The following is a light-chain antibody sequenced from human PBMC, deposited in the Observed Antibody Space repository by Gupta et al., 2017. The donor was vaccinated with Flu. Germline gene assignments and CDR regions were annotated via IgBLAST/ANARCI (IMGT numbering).Light chain of an antibody. V-gene: IGKV3-11*01. CDR2: DAS. CDR3: HQRSDWPDT. Sequence: EIVLTQSPATLSSSPGERATLSCRASHGVGNFLAWYQQKPGQSPRLLIYDASKRATGTPGRFSGSGSGTDFTLTISCREPEDFALYYCHQRSDWPDTFGGGTKIEIK. CDR1: HGVGNF. J-gene: IGKJ4*01.